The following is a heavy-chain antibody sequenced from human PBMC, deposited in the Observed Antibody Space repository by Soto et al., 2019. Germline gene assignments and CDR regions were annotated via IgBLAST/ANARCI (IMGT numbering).Heavy chain of an antibody. CDR2: ISYDGSNK. CDR3: ARDLDIGAVAGPDY. CDR1: GFTFSSYA. J-gene: IGHJ4*02. V-gene: IGHV3-30-3*01. Sequence: GGSLRLSCAASGFTFSSYAMHWVRQAPGKGLEWVAVISYDGSNKYYADSVKGRFTISRDNSKNTLYLQMNSLRAEDTAVYYCARDLDIGAVAGPDYWGQGTLVTVSS. D-gene: IGHD6-19*01.